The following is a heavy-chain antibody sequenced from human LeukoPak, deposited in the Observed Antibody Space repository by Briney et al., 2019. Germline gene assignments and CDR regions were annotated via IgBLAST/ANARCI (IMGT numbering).Heavy chain of an antibody. Sequence: PSETLCLSCAVYGGSFSGYYWSWIRQSPGKGLEWIGEINHSGSTNYNPSLKSRVTISVDTSKNQFSLKLSSVTAADTAVYYCAREYCSSTSCYLYYMDVWGAGDTVSLSS. D-gene: IGHD2-2*01. J-gene: IGHJ6*03. CDR3: AREYCSSTSCYLYYMDV. V-gene: IGHV4-34*01. CDR2: INHSGST. CDR1: GGSFSGYY.